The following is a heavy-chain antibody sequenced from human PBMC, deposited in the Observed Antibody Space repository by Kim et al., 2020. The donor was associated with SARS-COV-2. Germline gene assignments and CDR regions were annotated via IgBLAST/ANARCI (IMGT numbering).Heavy chain of an antibody. D-gene: IGHD3-10*01. Sequence: GGSLRLSCAASGFTFSSYWMHWVRQAPGKGLVWVSRINSDGSSTSYADSVKGRFTISRDNAKNTLYLQMNSLRAEDTAVYYCARDGLWFGSESLYYYGMDVWGQGTTVTVSS. V-gene: IGHV3-74*01. J-gene: IGHJ6*02. CDR3: ARDGLWFGSESLYYYGMDV. CDR2: INSDGSST. CDR1: GFTFSSYW.